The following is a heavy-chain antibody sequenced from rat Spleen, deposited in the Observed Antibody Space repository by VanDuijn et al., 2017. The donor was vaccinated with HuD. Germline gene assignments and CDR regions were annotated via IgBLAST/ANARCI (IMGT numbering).Heavy chain of an antibody. J-gene: IGHJ2*01. CDR2: IWNTGGT. D-gene: IGHD1-6*01. Sequence: QVQLKESGPGLVQPSQTLSLTCTVAGFSLTNYNVHWVRQPPGKGLEWMGVIWNTGGTRYNSALKSRLSISKDTSKSQIFLKMNSLQTDDPGIYFCARHESILRSYYFDYWGQGVMVTVSS. CDR3: ARHESILRSYYFDY. V-gene: IGHV2-41*01. CDR1: GFSLTNYN.